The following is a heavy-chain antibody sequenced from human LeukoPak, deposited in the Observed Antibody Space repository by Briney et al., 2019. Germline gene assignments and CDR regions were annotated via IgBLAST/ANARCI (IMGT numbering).Heavy chain of an antibody. CDR3: ARDPSLIRSGWYFDY. CDR1: GGTFSSYA. Sequence: ASVKVSCKASGGTFSSYAISWVRQAPGQGLEWMGGIIPIFGTANYAQKFQGRVTITADKSTSTAYMELSSLRSEDTAVYYCARDPSLIRSGWYFDYWGQGTLVTVSS. CDR2: IIPIFGTA. J-gene: IGHJ4*02. V-gene: IGHV1-69*06. D-gene: IGHD6-19*01.